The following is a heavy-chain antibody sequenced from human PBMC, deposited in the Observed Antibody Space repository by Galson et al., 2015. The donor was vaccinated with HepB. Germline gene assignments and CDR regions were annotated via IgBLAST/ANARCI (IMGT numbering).Heavy chain of an antibody. D-gene: IGHD2-21*02. V-gene: IGHV3-30*06. CDR2: VSHDETKK. CDR3: ATVGWVMTPGFDV. Sequence: SLRLSCAASGFAFGAYAMHWVRQTPVKGLECVAYVSHDETKKHYAGSVQGRSTVSRDNSKDTLFLQMNSLRSDNTALYYCATVGWVMTPGFDVWGRGAMVTVSS. J-gene: IGHJ3*01. CDR1: GFAFGAYA.